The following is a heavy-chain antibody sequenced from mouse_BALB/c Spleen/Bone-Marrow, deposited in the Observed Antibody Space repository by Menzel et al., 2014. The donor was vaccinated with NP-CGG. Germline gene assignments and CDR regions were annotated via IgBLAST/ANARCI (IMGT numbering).Heavy chain of an antibody. V-gene: IGHV1-9*01. Sequence: VQLQQSGAELMKPGASVQISCKATGYTFSSYWIEWVKQRPGHGLEWIGEILPGSGSTNYNEKFKGKATFTADTSSNTAYMQLSSLTSEDSAVYYCAREDSLWYFDVWGAGTTVTVSS. D-gene: IGHD3-3*01. CDR3: AREDSLWYFDV. CDR2: ILPGSGST. J-gene: IGHJ1*01. CDR1: GYTFSSYW.